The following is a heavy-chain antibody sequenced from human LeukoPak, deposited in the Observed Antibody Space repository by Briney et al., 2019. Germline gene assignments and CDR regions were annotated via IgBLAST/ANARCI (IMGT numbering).Heavy chain of an antibody. CDR1: GGSISSSNYN. Sequence: SETLSLTCTVSGGSISSSNYNWGWIRQPPGKGLEWIGSIYHSGSTYYNPSLKSRVTISVDTSKNQFSLKLSSVTAADTAVYYCARDRQQLVRGDYFDYWGQGTLVTVSS. V-gene: IGHV4-39*07. D-gene: IGHD6-13*01. CDR3: ARDRQQLVRGDYFDY. J-gene: IGHJ4*02. CDR2: IYHSGST.